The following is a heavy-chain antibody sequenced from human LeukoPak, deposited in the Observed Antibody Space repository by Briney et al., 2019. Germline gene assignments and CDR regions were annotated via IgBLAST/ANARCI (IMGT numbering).Heavy chain of an antibody. CDR2: IYYSGST. D-gene: IGHD6-19*01. Sequence: SGTLSLTCTVSGGSISSYYWSWIRQPPGKGLEWIGYIYYSGSTNYNPSLKSRVTISVDTSKNQFSLKLSSVTAADTAVYYCAREVAGSGLSYNWFDPWGQGTLVTVSS. CDR1: GGSISSYY. V-gene: IGHV4-59*01. CDR3: AREVAGSGLSYNWFDP. J-gene: IGHJ5*02.